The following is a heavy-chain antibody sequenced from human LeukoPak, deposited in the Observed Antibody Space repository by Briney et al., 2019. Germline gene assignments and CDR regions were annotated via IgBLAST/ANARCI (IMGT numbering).Heavy chain of an antibody. V-gene: IGHV4-59*01. CDR2: IYYSGST. Sequence: SETLSLTCTISGGSISSYYWSWIRQPPGKGLEWIGYIYYSGSTNNNPSLTSRVTIAVDTSKNQFSLNLRSVTAVDTAVYYCARVEGGFVWARRENYYYNYRDVGGKGPAVTIPS. J-gene: IGHJ6*03. CDR3: ARVEGGFVWARRENYYYNYRDV. D-gene: IGHD3-16*01. CDR1: GGSISSYY.